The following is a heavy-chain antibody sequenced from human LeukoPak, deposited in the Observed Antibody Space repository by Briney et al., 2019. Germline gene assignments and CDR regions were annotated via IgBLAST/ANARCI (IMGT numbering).Heavy chain of an antibody. Sequence: SVKVSCKASGGTFSSYATSWVRQAPGQGLEWMGRIIPILGIANYAQKFQGRVTITADKSTSTAYMELSSLRSEDTAVYYCARPRGTTTLGSYYSGMDVWGQGTTVTVSS. J-gene: IGHJ6*02. CDR1: GGTFSSYA. CDR3: ARPRGTTTLGSYYSGMDV. D-gene: IGHD2-2*01. CDR2: IIPILGIA. V-gene: IGHV1-69*04.